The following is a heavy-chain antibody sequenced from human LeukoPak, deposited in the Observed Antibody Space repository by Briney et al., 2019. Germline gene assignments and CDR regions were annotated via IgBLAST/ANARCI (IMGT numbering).Heavy chain of an antibody. V-gene: IGHV4-34*01. CDR3: ARAGAVAGTGWYFDL. CDR1: GGSFSGYY. Sequence: SETLSLTCAVYGGSFSGYYWSWIRQPPGKGLEWIGEINHSGGTNYNPSLKSRVTISVDTSKNQLSLKLSSVTAADTAVYYCARAGAVAGTGWYFDLWGRGTLVTVSS. CDR2: INHSGGT. D-gene: IGHD6-19*01. J-gene: IGHJ2*01.